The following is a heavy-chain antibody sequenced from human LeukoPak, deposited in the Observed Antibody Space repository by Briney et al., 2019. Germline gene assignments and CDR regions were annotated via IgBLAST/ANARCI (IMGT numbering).Heavy chain of an antibody. D-gene: IGHD6-13*01. J-gene: IGHJ6*02. Sequence: GGSLRLSCAASGFIFSSYGMHWVRQAPGKGLEWVAVISSDGSNKYYAGSVKGRFTISRDNSKNTLYLQMNSLRAEDTAVYYCAQGASSWHYYYYGMDVWGQGTTVTVSS. CDR2: ISSDGSNK. CDR1: GFIFSSYG. V-gene: IGHV3-30*18. CDR3: AQGASSWHYYYYGMDV.